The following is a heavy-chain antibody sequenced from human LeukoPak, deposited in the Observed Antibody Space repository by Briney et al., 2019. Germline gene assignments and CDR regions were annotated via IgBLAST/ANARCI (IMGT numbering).Heavy chain of an antibody. CDR1: GFTVSSNS. CDR3: ASIRRYSVDI. CDR2: ISSSGSTI. J-gene: IGHJ3*02. V-gene: IGHV3-11*04. Sequence: PGGSLRLSCTVSGFTVSSNSMSWIRQAPGKGLEWVSYISSSGSTIYYADSVKGRFTISRDNAKNSLYLQMNSLRAEDTAVYYCASIRRYSVDIWGQGTMVTVSS. D-gene: IGHD1-14*01.